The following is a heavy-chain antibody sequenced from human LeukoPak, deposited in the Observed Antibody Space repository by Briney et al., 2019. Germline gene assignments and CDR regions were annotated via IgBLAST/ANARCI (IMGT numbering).Heavy chain of an antibody. CDR3: VRGPFNFDNY. J-gene: IGHJ4*02. CDR1: GFTFSRYS. D-gene: IGHD3-9*01. CDR2: MSSSGHKI. V-gene: IGHV3-48*04. Sequence: GGSLRLSCAASGFTFSRYSMNWVRQAPGKGLEWVAYMSSSGHKIQYADSVRGRFSISRDDAKNSLYLQMSSLRAEDSAVYYCVRGPFNFDNYWGQGTLVTVSS.